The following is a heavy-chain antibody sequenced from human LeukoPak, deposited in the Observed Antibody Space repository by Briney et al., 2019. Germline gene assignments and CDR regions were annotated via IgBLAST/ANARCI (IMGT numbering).Heavy chain of an antibody. CDR3: ARNRDRYNSFDY. CDR1: GGSINNGGYY. D-gene: IGHD5-24*01. CDR2: IYYSGSS. Sequence: PSETLSLTCTVSGGSINNGGYYWSWIRQHPGKGLEWIGYIYYSGSSYYNPSLRSRVTISVDTSKNHFSLKLSSVTAADTAVYYCARNRDRYNSFDYWGQGTLVTVSS. V-gene: IGHV4-31*03. J-gene: IGHJ4*02.